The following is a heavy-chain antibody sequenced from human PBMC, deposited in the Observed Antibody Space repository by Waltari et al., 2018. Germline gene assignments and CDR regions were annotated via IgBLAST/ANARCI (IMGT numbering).Heavy chain of an antibody. Sequence: QVQLVQSGAEVKKPGSSVKVSCKASGGTFSSYAISWVRQAPGQGLEWMGGIFPIFGTANYAQKFQGRVTITADESTSTAYMELSSLRSEDTAVYYCARDPEALPPGEGWFDPWGQGTLVTVSS. CDR1: GGTFSSYA. V-gene: IGHV1-69*01. J-gene: IGHJ5*02. D-gene: IGHD3-10*01. CDR2: IFPIFGTA. CDR3: ARDPEALPPGEGWFDP.